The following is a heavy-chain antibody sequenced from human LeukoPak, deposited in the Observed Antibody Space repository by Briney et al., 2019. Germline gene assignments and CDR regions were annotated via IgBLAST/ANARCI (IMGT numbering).Heavy chain of an antibody. CDR1: GGSVSSGSYY. CDR3: ARGRVNNDY. Sequence: SETLSLTCTVSGGSVSSGSYYWSWIRQPPGKGLEWIGYIYYSGSTNYNPSLKSRVTISVDTSKNQFSLKLSSVTAADTAVYYCARGRVNNDYWGQGTLVTVSS. CDR2: IYYSGST. D-gene: IGHD1/OR15-1a*01. V-gene: IGHV4-61*01. J-gene: IGHJ4*02.